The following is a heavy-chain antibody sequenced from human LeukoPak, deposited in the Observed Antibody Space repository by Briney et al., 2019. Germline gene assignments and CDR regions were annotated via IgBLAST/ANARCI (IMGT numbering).Heavy chain of an antibody. Sequence: PGGSLRLSCAASGFTLSNYWMHWVRQAPGKGLVWVSRIKSDGSSTNYADSVKGRFTISRDNAKNTLYLQMNSLRAEDTAVYYCARGGSGSGWYEPRDYWGQGTLVTVSS. CDR1: GFTLSNYW. V-gene: IGHV3-74*01. CDR3: ARGGSGSGWYEPRDY. J-gene: IGHJ4*02. CDR2: IKSDGSST. D-gene: IGHD6-19*01.